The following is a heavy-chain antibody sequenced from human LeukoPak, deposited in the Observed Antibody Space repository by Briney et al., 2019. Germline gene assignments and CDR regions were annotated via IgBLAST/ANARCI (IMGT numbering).Heavy chain of an antibody. D-gene: IGHD2-15*01. CDR3: AREDGYCSGGNCYSYFDS. CDR1: GFTFSHFW. CDR2: IKKTGSET. J-gene: IGHJ4*02. V-gene: IGHV3-7*01. Sequence: GGSLRLSCAASGFTFSHFWMSRVRQAPGKGLEWVAYIKKTGSETYYVDSVKGRFTITRDNTRNPLFLQMYSLRAEDTAVYFCAREDGYCSGGNCYSYFDSWGQGTLVTVSS.